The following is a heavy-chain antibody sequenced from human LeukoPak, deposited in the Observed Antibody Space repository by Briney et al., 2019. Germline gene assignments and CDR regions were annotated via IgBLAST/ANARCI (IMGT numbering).Heavy chain of an antibody. V-gene: IGHV1-3*01. Sequence: ASVKVSCKASGYTFTSYAMHWVRQAPGQRLEWMGWINAGNGNTKYSQKFQGRVTITRDTSARTAYMGLSSLRSEDTAVYYCARTTAMVTIFDYWGQGTLVTVSS. D-gene: IGHD5-18*01. CDR2: INAGNGNT. CDR1: GYTFTSYA. CDR3: ARTTAMVTIFDY. J-gene: IGHJ4*02.